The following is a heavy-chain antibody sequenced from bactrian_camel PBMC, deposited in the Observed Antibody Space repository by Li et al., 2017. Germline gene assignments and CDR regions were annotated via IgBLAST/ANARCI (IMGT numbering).Heavy chain of an antibody. D-gene: IGHD3*01. CDR1: GHIYSNTD. J-gene: IGHJ4*01. CDR3: AVRYGLGAKRGGYNY. CDR2: IDSDGST. V-gene: IGHV3S53*01. Sequence: VQLVESGGGSVQAGGSLRLSCAASGHIYSNTDMGWFRQAPGKGREGVAAIDSDGSTSYADSVKGRFTISKDNAKNTMYLQMNSLKSEDTALYYCAVRYGLGAKRGGYNYWGQGTQVTVS.